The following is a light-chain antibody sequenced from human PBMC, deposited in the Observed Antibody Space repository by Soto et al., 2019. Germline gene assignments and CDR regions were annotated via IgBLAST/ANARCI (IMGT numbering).Light chain of an antibody. V-gene: IGKV3-15*01. Sequence: IVMTQSPATLSVSPGERASLSCRASQSVSFNLAWYQQKPGQAPRLLIYGASTRATGIPARFSGSGSGTEFTLTISSLQSEDLAVYYCQQYNDWLYTFGQGTKLEIK. CDR2: GAS. CDR3: QQYNDWLYT. J-gene: IGKJ2*01. CDR1: QSVSFN.